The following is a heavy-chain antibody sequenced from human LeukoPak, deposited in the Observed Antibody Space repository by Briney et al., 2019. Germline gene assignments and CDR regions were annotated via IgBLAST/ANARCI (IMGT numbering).Heavy chain of an antibody. J-gene: IGHJ4*02. Sequence: KASETLSLTCTVSGGSISSYYWSWIRQPPGKGLEWIGYIYYSGSTNYNPSLKSRVTISVDTSKNQFPLKLSSVTAADTAVYYCARAPTVTDSFDYWGQGTLVTVSS. V-gene: IGHV4-59*01. D-gene: IGHD4-11*01. CDR3: ARAPTVTDSFDY. CDR2: IYYSGST. CDR1: GGSISSYY.